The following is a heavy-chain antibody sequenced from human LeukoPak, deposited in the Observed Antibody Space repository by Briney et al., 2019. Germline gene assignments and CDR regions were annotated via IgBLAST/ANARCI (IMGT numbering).Heavy chain of an antibody. J-gene: IGHJ4*02. D-gene: IGHD1-26*01. CDR3: AKDTPFVGATTTLGY. CDR1: GFAFGSEA. Sequence: GGSLRLSCAVSGFAFGSEAMSWVRQSPARGLEWVASISPGGGTTYYADYVKGRFIISRDNSNNTLFVQMNSLRAEDTAVYYCAKDTPFVGATTTLGYWGQGTLVTVSS. V-gene: IGHV3-23*01. CDR2: ISPGGGTT.